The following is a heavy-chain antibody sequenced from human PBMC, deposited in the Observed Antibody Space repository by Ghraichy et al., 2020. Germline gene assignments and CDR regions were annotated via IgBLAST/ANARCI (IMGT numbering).Heavy chain of an antibody. J-gene: IGHJ6*02. CDR2: ISYDGSNK. CDR3: ARGGEVVVITYYFGMDV. CDR1: GFTFSSYA. D-gene: IGHD3-22*01. V-gene: IGHV3-30-3*01. Sequence: GGSLRLSCAASGFTFSSYAMHWVRQAPGKGLEWVAVISYDGSNKYYADSVKGRFTISRDNSKNTLYLQMNSLRAEDTAVYYCARGGEVVVITYYFGMDVWGQGTTVTVSS.